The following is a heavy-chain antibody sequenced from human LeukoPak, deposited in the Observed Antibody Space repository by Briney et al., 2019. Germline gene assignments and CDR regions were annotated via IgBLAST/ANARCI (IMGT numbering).Heavy chain of an antibody. J-gene: IGHJ4*02. Sequence: SETLSLTCAVYGASFSEYSWSWIRQPPGKGLEWIGSIYYSGSTYYNPSLKSRVTISVDTSKNQFSLKLSSVTAADTAVYYCASIDLFTSDGYYFDYWGQGTLVTVSS. CDR3: ASIDLFTSDGYYFDY. CDR1: GASFSEYS. D-gene: IGHD3-16*01. V-gene: IGHV4-34*01. CDR2: IYYSGST.